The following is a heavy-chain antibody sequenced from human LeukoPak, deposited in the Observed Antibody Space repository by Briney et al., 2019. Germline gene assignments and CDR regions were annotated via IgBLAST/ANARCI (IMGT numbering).Heavy chain of an antibody. CDR2: INYSGTT. V-gene: IGHV4-39*01. CDR3: AGRGATVTTSLGAFDY. D-gene: IGHD4-17*01. CDR1: GGSISSGDYY. J-gene: IGHJ4*02. Sequence: KTSETLSLTCTVFGGSISSGDYYWGWIRQPPGKGLEWIGSINYSGTTYYNPSLKSRVAISVDTSKNQFSLKLSSVTAADSAVYYCAGRGATVTTSLGAFDYWGQGTLVTVSS.